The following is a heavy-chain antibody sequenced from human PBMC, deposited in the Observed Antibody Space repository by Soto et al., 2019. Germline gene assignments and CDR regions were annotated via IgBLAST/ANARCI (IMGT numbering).Heavy chain of an antibody. Sequence: SGGSLGLCCAASGFTFSSYAMSWVRQAPGKGLEWVSAISGSGGSTYYADSVKGRFTISRDNSKNTLYLQMNSLRAEDTAVYYCASDAAGPAYGMDVWGQGTTVTVYS. V-gene: IGHV3-23*01. CDR1: GFTFSSYA. CDR2: ISGSGGST. J-gene: IGHJ6*02. CDR3: ASDAAGPAYGMDV. D-gene: IGHD6-13*01.